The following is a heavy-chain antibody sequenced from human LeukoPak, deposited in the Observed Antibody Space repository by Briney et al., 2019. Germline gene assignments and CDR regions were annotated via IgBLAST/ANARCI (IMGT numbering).Heavy chain of an antibody. CDR3: ARALWSGYSTDY. J-gene: IGHJ4*02. Sequence: PGGSLRLSCAASGFTFSSYAMSWVRQAPGKGLEWVSAISGSGGSTYYADSVKGRFTISRDNSKNTLYLQMNSLRAEDTAVYYCARALWSGYSTDYWGQGTLVTVSS. V-gene: IGHV3-23*01. CDR1: GFTFSSYA. D-gene: IGHD3-3*01. CDR2: ISGSGGST.